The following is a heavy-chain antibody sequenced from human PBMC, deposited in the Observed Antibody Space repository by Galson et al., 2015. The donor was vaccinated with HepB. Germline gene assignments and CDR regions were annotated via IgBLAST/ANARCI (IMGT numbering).Heavy chain of an antibody. Sequence: SVKVSCKASGYTFTSYGISWVRQAPGQGLEWVGWISAYNGNTNYAQKLQGRVTMTTDTSTSTAYMELRSLRSEDTALYYCTRDSLGIYQFDYWGQGTLVTVSS. CDR2: ISAYNGNT. J-gene: IGHJ4*02. V-gene: IGHV1-18*01. CDR3: TRDSLGIYQFDY. CDR1: GYTFTSYG. D-gene: IGHD1-26*01.